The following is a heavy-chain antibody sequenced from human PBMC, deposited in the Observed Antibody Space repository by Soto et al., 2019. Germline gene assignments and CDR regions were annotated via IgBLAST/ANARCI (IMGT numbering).Heavy chain of an antibody. Sequence: PSETLSLTCAVYGGSFSGYYWSWIRQPPGKGLEWIGEINHSGSTNYNPSLKSRVTISVDTSKNQFSLKLSSVTAADTAVYYCARGFRWQWLVSGYFQHWGQGTLVTVSS. CDR3: ARGFRWQWLVSGYFQH. CDR1: GGSFSGYY. J-gene: IGHJ1*01. D-gene: IGHD6-19*01. CDR2: INHSGST. V-gene: IGHV4-34*01.